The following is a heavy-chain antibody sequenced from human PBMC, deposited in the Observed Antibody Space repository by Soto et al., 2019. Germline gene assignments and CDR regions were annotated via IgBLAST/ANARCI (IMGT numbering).Heavy chain of an antibody. D-gene: IGHD2-21*02. CDR1: GFGLSTYA. V-gene: IGHV3-23*01. J-gene: IGHJ4*02. CDR2: ISANSGNT. Sequence: GGSLRLSCTASGFGLSTYAISWVRQAPGKGLEWVSVISANSGNTDYADSVKGRFTISRDKSENTVFLQMNRLRAEDTAVYYCALLIRGGDCYYTYDYWGQGNLVTGSS. CDR3: ALLIRGGDCYYTYDY.